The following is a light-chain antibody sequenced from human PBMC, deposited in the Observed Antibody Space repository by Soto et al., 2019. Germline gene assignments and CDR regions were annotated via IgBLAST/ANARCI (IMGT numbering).Light chain of an antibody. CDR3: LQSYSTPPFT. V-gene: IGKV1-39*01. J-gene: IGKJ3*01. Sequence: DIQMTQSPSSLSASVGDRVTITCRASQSISSYLNWYQQKPGKAPKLLIYAASSLQSGVPSRFSGSRSGTDFTLTISSLQPEDFATYYCLQSYSTPPFTFGPGTKVDIK. CDR2: AAS. CDR1: QSISSY.